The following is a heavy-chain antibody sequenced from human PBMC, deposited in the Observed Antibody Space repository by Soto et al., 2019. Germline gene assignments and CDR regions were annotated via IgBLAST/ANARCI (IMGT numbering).Heavy chain of an antibody. CDR1: GGSISSGGYY. Sequence: SETLSLTCTVSGGSISSGGYYWSWIRQHPGKGLEWIGYIYYSGSTNYNPSLKSRVTISVDTSKNQFSLKLSSVTAADTAVYYCARHPPQYSSGWYPPHYYFDYWGQGTLVTVS. J-gene: IGHJ4*02. CDR2: IYYSGST. D-gene: IGHD6-19*01. V-gene: IGHV4-61*08. CDR3: ARHPPQYSSGWYPPHYYFDY.